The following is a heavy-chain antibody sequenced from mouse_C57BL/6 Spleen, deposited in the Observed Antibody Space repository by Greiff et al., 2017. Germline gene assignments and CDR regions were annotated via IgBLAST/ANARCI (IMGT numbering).Heavy chain of an antibody. CDR1: GFSLTSYG. CDR2: IWSGGRT. V-gene: IGHV2-5*01. Sequence: QVQLKESGPGLAQPSQSLSITCTVSGFSLTSYGVPWVRQSPGKGLEWLGVIWSGGRTDYNAAFMSRLSLTKDNSKSQVFFKMNSLQADDTAIYYCAKTGVYLMYYWGQGISVTVSS. J-gene: IGHJ4*01. D-gene: IGHD5-1-1*01. CDR3: AKTGVYLMYY.